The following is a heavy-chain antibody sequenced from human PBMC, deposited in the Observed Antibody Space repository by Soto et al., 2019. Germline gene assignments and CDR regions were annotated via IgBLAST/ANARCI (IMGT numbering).Heavy chain of an antibody. Sequence: GGSLRLSCAASGFTVSSNYMSWVRQAPGKGLEWVSVIYSGGSTYYADSVKGRFTISRDNSKNTLYLQMNSLRAEDTAVYYCARDIRGYDSRATTTRGGYYYYYMDVWGKGTTVTVSS. CDR3: ARDIRGYDSRATTTRGGYYYYYMDV. J-gene: IGHJ6*03. CDR2: IYSGGST. CDR1: GFTVSSNY. D-gene: IGHD5-12*01. V-gene: IGHV3-66*01.